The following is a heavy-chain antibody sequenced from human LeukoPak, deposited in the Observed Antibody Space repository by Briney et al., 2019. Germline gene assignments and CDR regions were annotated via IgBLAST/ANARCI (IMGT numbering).Heavy chain of an antibody. V-gene: IGHV3-23*01. CDR3: AKGIYGDYVPLDY. J-gene: IGHJ4*02. CDR1: GFTFSSSA. Sequence: PGGSLRLSCADSGFTFSSSAMTWVRQAPGKGLEWVSGISGSGGSTYYADSVKGRFTISRDNSKNTLYLQMNSLRAEDTAVYYCAKGIYGDYVPLDYWGLGTLVTVSS. D-gene: IGHD4-17*01. CDR2: ISGSGGST.